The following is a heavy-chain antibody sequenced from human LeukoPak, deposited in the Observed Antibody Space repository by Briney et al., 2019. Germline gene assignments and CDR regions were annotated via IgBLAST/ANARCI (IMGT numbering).Heavy chain of an antibody. J-gene: IGHJ4*02. V-gene: IGHV3-21*01. CDR2: ISSSSSYI. CDR1: GFTFSSYS. D-gene: IGHD3-22*01. Sequence: GGSLRLSCAASGFTFSSYSMNWVRQAPRKGLEWVSSISSSSSYIYYADSVKGRFTISRDNAKNSLYLQMNSLRAEDTAVYYCARERALGYYYDSSWGQGTLVTVSS. CDR3: ARERALGYYYDSS.